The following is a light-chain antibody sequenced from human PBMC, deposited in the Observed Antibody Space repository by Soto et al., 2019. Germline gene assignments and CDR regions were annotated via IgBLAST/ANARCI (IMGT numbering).Light chain of an antibody. CDR2: KAS. Sequence: IRVTKSASTLSGSVGDRVTITCRASQTISSWLAWYQQKPGKAPKLLIYKASTLKSGAPSRFSGSGSGTEFTLTISSLQPDDFATYYCQHYNSYSEAFGLGTKVDIK. V-gene: IGKV1-5*03. J-gene: IGKJ1*01. CDR3: QHYNSYSEA. CDR1: QTISSW.